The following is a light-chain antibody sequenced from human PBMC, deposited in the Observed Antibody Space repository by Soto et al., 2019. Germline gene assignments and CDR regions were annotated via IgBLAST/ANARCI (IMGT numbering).Light chain of an antibody. Sequence: ETVLTQSPGTLSLSPGERATLSCWASQSVSSSYLAWYQQKPGQAPRLLIYGASSRATGIPDRFSGSGSGTDFTLTISRLEPGDFAVYYCQQYGSSPRTFGQGTKLEIK. CDR1: QSVSSSY. CDR3: QQYGSSPRT. CDR2: GAS. V-gene: IGKV3-20*01. J-gene: IGKJ2*01.